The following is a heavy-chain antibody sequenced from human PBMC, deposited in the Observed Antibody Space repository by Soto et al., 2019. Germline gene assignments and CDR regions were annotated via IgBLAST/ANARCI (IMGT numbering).Heavy chain of an antibody. CDR3: ARGVEDIADAFDI. J-gene: IGHJ3*02. CDR1: GFTFSSYG. D-gene: IGHD2-15*01. Sequence: GGSLRLSCEASGFTFSSYGMHWVLQAPGKGLEWVAVISYDGSNKYYADSVKGRFTISRDNSKNTLYLQMNSLRAEDTAVYYCARGVEDIADAFDIWGQGTMVTVSS. V-gene: IGHV3-30*03. CDR2: ISYDGSNK.